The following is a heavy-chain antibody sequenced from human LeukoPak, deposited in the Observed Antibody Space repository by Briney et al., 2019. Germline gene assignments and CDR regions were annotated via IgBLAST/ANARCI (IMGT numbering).Heavy chain of an antibody. CDR3: ARSYGATGGPGY. Sequence: NPGGSLRLSCAASEIAFSGYSMHWVRQAPGKGLEWVSAISSSSSYMYHADSVEGRFAISRDNAKSSLYLQMSSLRADDTAVYYCARSYGATGGPGYWGQGTLVTVSS. J-gene: IGHJ4*02. CDR1: EIAFSGYS. D-gene: IGHD2-8*02. V-gene: IGHV3-21*01. CDR2: ISSSSSYM.